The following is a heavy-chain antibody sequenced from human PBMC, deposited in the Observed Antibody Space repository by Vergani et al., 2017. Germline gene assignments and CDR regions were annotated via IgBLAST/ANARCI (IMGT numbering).Heavy chain of an antibody. D-gene: IGHD6-13*01. J-gene: IGHJ4*02. CDR1: GGTFSSYA. V-gene: IGHV1-2*02. CDR2: INPNSGGT. CDR3: ARVAAAGNLIDY. Sequence: QVQLVQSGAEVKKPGSSVKVSCKASGGTFSSYAISWVRQAPGQGLEWMGWINPNSGGTNYAQKFQGRVTMTRDTSISTAYMELSRLRSDDTAVYYCARVAAAGNLIDYWGQGTLVTVSS.